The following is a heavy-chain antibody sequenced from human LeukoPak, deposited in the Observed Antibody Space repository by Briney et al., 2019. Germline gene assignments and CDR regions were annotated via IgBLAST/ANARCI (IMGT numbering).Heavy chain of an antibody. CDR2: ISSSGSTI. CDR3: ARSEISMVRGVIRTTKYYMDV. V-gene: IGHV3-11*01. Sequence: GGSLRLSCAASGFTFSDYYMSWIRQAPGKGLEWVSYISSSGSTIYYADSVKGRFTISRDNAKNSLYLQMNSLRAEDTAVYYCARSEISMVRGVIRTTKYYMDVWGKGTKVTVSS. J-gene: IGHJ6*03. CDR1: GFTFSDYY. D-gene: IGHD3-10*01.